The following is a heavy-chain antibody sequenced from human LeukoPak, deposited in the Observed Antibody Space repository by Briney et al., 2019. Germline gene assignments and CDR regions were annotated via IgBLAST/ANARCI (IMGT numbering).Heavy chain of an antibody. CDR2: IIPILGIA. V-gene: IGHV1-69*04. CDR3: ARATYYYDSSGLGVYYYYGMDV. CDR1: GGTFSSYA. Sequence: SVTVSCKASGGTFSSYAISWVRQAPGQGLEWMGRIIPILGIANYALKFQGRVTITADKSTSTAYMELSSLRSEDTAVYYCARATYYYDSSGLGVYYYYGMDVWGQGTTVTVSS. D-gene: IGHD3-22*01. J-gene: IGHJ6*02.